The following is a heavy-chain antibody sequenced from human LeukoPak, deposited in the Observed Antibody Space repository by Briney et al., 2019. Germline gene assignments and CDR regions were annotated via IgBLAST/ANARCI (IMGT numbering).Heavy chain of an antibody. CDR2: INPNSGGT. CDR1: GYTFTGYY. V-gene: IGHV1-2*02. CDR3: ARTEEYYYGSGSHDFDY. D-gene: IGHD3-10*01. J-gene: IGHJ4*02. Sequence: GASVKVSCKTSGYTFTGYYIHWVRQAPGQGLKWMGWINPNSGGTNYAEKFQGRVTMTRDTSISTAYMELSRLRSDDTAVYYCARTEEYYYGSGSHDFDYWGQGTLVTVSS.